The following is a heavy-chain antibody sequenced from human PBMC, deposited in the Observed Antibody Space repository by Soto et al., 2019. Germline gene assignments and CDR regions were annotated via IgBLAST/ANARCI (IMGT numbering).Heavy chain of an antibody. CDR3: ARWGKGIMGGNYYYYYYGMDV. J-gene: IGHJ6*02. Sequence: SETLSLTCAVYGGSFSGYYWSWIRQPPGKGLEWIGEINHSGSTNYNPSLKSRVTISVDTSKNQFSLKLGSVTAADTAVYYCARWGKGIMGGNYYYYYYGMDVWGQGTTVTVSS. CDR2: INHSGST. D-gene: IGHD3-16*01. CDR1: GGSFSGYY. V-gene: IGHV4-34*01.